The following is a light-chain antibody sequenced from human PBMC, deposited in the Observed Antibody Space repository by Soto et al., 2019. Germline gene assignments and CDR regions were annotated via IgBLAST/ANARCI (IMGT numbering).Light chain of an antibody. Sequence: EIVMTQSPATLSVSPGERATLSCRASQSVSTNLAWYQQIPGQAPRLLISGASTRATGIPARFSGSGSGTEFTLTISSLQSEDFAVYYCQQRSNWPPSITFGQGTRLEIK. J-gene: IGKJ5*01. CDR3: QQRSNWPPSIT. CDR2: GAS. CDR1: QSVSTN. V-gene: IGKV3-15*01.